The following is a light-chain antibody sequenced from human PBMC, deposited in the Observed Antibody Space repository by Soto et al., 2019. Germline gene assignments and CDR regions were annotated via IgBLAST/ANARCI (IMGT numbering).Light chain of an antibody. CDR1: VLAKKY. V-gene: IGLV3-27*01. CDR2: KDS. CDR3: YSAAVHVV. J-gene: IGLJ2*01. Sequence: SYELTQPSSVSVSPGQTARITCSGDVLAKKYARWFQQKPGQAPVLVIYKDSERPSGIPERLSGSSSGTTVTLTISGAQVEDEADYYCYSAAVHVVFGGGTKVTVL.